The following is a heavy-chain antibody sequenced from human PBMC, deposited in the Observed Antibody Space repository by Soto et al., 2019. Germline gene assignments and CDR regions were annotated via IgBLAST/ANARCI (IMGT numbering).Heavy chain of an antibody. CDR1: GFTFSTYA. V-gene: IGHV3-23*01. J-gene: IGHJ6*02. D-gene: IGHD2-15*01. CDR2: ISGSGGST. CDR3: ARDHSVVVVVAAVYYGMDV. Sequence: GGSLRLSCEGSGFTFSTYAMSWVRQAPGKGLEWVSAISGSGGSTYYADSVKGRFTISRDNAKNSLYLQMNSLRAEDTAVYYCARDHSVVVVVAAVYYGMDVWGQGTTVTVSS.